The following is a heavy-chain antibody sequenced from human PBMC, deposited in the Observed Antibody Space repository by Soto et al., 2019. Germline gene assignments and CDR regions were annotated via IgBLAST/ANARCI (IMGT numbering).Heavy chain of an antibody. V-gene: IGHV4-30-4*01. CDR2: IYKSGTA. CDR1: GASLRIGYYY. CDR3: VIAFGSRFMDRQRLAS. J-gene: IGHJ1*01. Sequence: PSETLSLTCSVSGASLRIGYYYWTWIRQPPGKGLEWIGFIYKSGTAKYNPSLSSRVSISVDTSKNQFFLSLKYVTAADTAVYYCVIAFGSRFMDRQRLASWGQRKLVLVSS. D-gene: IGHD6-19*01.